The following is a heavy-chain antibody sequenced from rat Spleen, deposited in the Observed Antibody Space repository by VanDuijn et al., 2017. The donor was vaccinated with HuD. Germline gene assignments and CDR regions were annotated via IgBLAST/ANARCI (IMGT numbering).Heavy chain of an antibody. CDR1: GFTFSDYY. V-gene: IGHV5-29*01. J-gene: IGHJ2*01. CDR3: ARHGYGGWDYFDY. CDR2: ISYDGSST. Sequence: EVQLVESDGGLVQPGRSLKLSCAASGFTFSDYYMAWVRQAPTKGLAWVATISYDGSSTYYRDSVKGRFTISRDNAKSTLYLQMDSLRSEDTATYYCARHGYGGWDYFDYWGQGVMVTVSS. D-gene: IGHD1-11*01.